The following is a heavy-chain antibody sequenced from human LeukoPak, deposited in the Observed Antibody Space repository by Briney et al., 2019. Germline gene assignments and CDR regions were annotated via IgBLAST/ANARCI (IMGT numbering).Heavy chain of an antibody. CDR3: ARRGGNYGTIDY. D-gene: IGHD1-7*01. J-gene: IGHJ4*02. CDR1: GYSFNTYW. Sequence: GESLKISCKGSGYSFNTYWIGWVRQMPGEGLEWMGIIYPGDSDTRYSPSFQGQVTISADKSISTAFLQWSSLRASDTAMYYCARRGGNYGTIDYWGQGTLVTVSS. V-gene: IGHV5-51*01. CDR2: IYPGDSDT.